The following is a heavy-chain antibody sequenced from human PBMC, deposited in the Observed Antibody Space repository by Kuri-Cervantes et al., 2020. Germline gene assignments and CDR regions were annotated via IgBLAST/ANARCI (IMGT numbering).Heavy chain of an antibody. CDR3: ARAVRSYYYDSSGYGY. D-gene: IGHD3-22*01. J-gene: IGHJ4*02. V-gene: IGHV3-7*01. Sequence: GESLKISCAASGFTFSSYWMSWVRQAPGKGLEWVANIKQDGSGKYYVDSVKGRFTISRDNAKNSLYLQMNSLRAEDTAVYYCARAVRSYYYDSSGYGYWGQGTLVTVSS. CDR2: IKQDGSGK. CDR1: GFTFSSYW.